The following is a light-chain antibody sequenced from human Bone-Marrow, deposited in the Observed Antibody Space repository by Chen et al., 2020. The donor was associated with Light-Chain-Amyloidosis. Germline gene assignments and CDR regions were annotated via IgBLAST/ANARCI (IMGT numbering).Light chain of an antibody. CDR1: SSDVGGDNH. Sequence: QSALTQPASVSGSPGPSITISCTGTSSDVGGDNHVSWYQQHPDKTPKLMIYEVTNRPSWVPNLFSGSKSDNTASLTISGLQTEDVADYFCSSYTITDTLVFGSGTRVTVL. J-gene: IGLJ1*01. CDR2: EVT. V-gene: IGLV2-14*01. CDR3: SSYTITDTLV.